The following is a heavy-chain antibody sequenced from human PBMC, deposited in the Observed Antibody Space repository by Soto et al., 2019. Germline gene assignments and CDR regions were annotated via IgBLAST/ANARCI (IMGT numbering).Heavy chain of an antibody. D-gene: IGHD3-3*01. V-gene: IGHV3-30-3*01. CDR2: ISYDGSNK. J-gene: IGHJ6*02. CDR1: GFTFSSYA. CDR3: ARDVLRFLEWLFSYGMDV. Sequence: PGGSLRLSCAASGFTFSSYAMHWVRQAPGKGLEWVAVISYDGSNKYYADSVKGRFTISRDNSKNTLYLQMNSLRAEDTAVYYCARDVLRFLEWLFSYGMDVWGQGTTVTVSS.